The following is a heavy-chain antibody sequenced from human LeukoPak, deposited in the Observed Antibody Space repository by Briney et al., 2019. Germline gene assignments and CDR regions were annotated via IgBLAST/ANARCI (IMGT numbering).Heavy chain of an antibody. Sequence: GGSLRLSCAASGFTLSNFAMHWVRQATGKGLEWVSAIGTAGDTFYPGSVKGRFTISRENAKNSLYLQMNSLRAEDTAVYYCARAGYSYGYDYYYYGMDVWGQGTTVTVSS. V-gene: IGHV3-13*01. CDR2: IGTAGDT. CDR1: GFTLSNFA. J-gene: IGHJ6*02. D-gene: IGHD5-18*01. CDR3: ARAGYSYGYDYYYYGMDV.